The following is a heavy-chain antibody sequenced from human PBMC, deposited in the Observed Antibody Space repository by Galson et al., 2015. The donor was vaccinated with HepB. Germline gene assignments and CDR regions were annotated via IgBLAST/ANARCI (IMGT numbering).Heavy chain of an antibody. D-gene: IGHD3-10*01. CDR2: IYYSGST. CDR1: GGSISSSSYY. Sequence: ETLSLTCTVSGGSISSSSYYWGWIRQPPGKGLEWIGSIYYSGSTYYNPSLKSRVTISVDTSKNQFSLKLSSVTAADTAVYYCARDRGYFDSWGQGILVTVSS. V-gene: IGHV4-39*07. CDR3: ARDRGYFDS. J-gene: IGHJ4*02.